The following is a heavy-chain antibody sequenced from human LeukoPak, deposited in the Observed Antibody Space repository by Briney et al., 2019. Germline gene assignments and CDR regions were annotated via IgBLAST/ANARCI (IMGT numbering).Heavy chain of an antibody. Sequence: SETLSLTCTVSGGSISSYYWSWIRQPPGKGLEWIGYIYYSGSTNYNPSLKSRVTISVDTSKNQFSLKLSSVTAADTAVYFCVVNSSGYPYYGMDVWGQGTTVTVSS. CDR2: IYYSGST. CDR1: GGSISSYY. V-gene: IGHV4-59*08. J-gene: IGHJ6*02. CDR3: VVNSSGYPYYGMDV. D-gene: IGHD3-22*01.